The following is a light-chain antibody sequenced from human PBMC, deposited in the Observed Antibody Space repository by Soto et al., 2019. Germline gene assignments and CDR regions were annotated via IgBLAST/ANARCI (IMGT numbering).Light chain of an antibody. J-gene: IGKJ1*01. Sequence: EIVVTQSPATLSVSPGERATLSCRASHSVRSNLAWYQQQPGQAPRLLLYGASTRATSTPASFSGSVSGTEFTPTSSRLQSEDFAVYYCQRYNNWLWTFGQGTKVDIK. CDR3: QRYNNWLWT. CDR1: HSVRSN. V-gene: IGKV3-15*01. CDR2: GAS.